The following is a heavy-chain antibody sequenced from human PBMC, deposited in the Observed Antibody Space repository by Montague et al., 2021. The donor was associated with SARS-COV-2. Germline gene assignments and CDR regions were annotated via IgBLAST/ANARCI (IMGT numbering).Heavy chain of an antibody. CDR2: INHSGTT. V-gene: IGHV4-34*01. D-gene: IGHD4-23*01. CDR3: ARWDPQTLTLIGLRGKSASDX. CDR1: GGSFSGYY. Sequence: ETLSLTCAVYGGSFSGYYWTWIRQSPGKGLEWIAEINHSGTTNYNFNPSLRSRVTISVDTSKSQFSLKLTSVTAADTGVYYCARWDPQTLTLIGLRGKSASDXWGQGTLVTVSS. J-gene: IGHJ4*02.